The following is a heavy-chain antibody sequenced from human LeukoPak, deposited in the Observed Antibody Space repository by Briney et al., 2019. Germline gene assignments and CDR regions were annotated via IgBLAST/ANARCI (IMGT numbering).Heavy chain of an antibody. J-gene: IGHJ3*02. CDR2: ISSSGSYI. CDR1: GFTFSSYS. CDR3: ARDSSGWYGAAFDI. Sequence: GGSLRLSCAASGFTFSSYSMNWVRQAPGKGLEWVSCISSSGSYIYYADSVRGRFTISRDNAKNSLYLQMNSLRAEDTAVYCCARDSSGWYGAAFDIWGQGTMVTVSS. V-gene: IGHV3-21*01. D-gene: IGHD6-19*01.